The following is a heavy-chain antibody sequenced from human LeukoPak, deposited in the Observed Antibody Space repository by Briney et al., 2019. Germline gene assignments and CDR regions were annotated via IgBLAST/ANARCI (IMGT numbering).Heavy chain of an antibody. CDR2: IYVSDST. CDR3: ARGRLGDSFDY. D-gene: IGHD3-16*01. J-gene: IGHJ4*02. CDR1: GGSITSGSYY. Sequence: PSQTLSLTCIVSGGSITSGSYYWNWIRQPAGKGLEWIGRIYVSDSTNCNPSLKSRVTISVDTSKNQFSLNLSSVTAADTAVYYCARGRLGDSFDYWGQGTLVTVSS. V-gene: IGHV4-61*02.